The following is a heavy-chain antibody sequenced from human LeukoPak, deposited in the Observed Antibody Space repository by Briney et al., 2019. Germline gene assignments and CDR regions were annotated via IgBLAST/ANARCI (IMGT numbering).Heavy chain of an antibody. V-gene: IGHV3-30*18. CDR3: AKSLNSVVVTTRFDY. D-gene: IGHD2-21*02. Sequence: GRSLRLSCAASGFTLSSYGMHWVRQAPGKGLEWVAVISYDGSNKYYADSVKGRFTISRDNSKNTLYLQMNSLRAEDTAVYYCAKSLNSVVVTTRFDYWGQGTLVTVSS. CDR1: GFTLSSYG. CDR2: ISYDGSNK. J-gene: IGHJ4*02.